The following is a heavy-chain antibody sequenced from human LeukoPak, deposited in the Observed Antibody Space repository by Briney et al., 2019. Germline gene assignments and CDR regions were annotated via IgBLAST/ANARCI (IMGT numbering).Heavy chain of an antibody. J-gene: IGHJ3*02. Sequence: SETLSLTCTVSGDSITNYYWSWIRQPPGKSLEWIGYMYDSGSGRTMYNPSLESRLTFYVDTSKNQFSLRLTSVTAADTAVYYCARADPMIVEGNDSFDTWGQGTMVTVSS. CDR1: GDSITNYY. CDR2: MYDSGSGRT. V-gene: IGHV4-59*01. CDR3: ARADPMIVEGNDSFDT. D-gene: IGHD3-22*01.